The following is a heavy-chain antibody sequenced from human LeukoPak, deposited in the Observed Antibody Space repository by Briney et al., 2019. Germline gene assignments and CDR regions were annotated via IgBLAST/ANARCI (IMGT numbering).Heavy chain of an antibody. CDR1: GFSFTSYW. V-gene: IGHV3-74*01. D-gene: IGHD3-10*01. CDR3: TRAYDSGTYSSFDY. Sequence: GGSLRLSCAASGFSFTSYWMHWVRQAPGKGLVWVSCINTDGSGTTYADSVKGRFTISRDNAKNTLYLQMNGLRAEDTAVYYCTRAYDSGTYSSFDYWGQGTLVTVTS. CDR2: INTDGSGT. J-gene: IGHJ4*02.